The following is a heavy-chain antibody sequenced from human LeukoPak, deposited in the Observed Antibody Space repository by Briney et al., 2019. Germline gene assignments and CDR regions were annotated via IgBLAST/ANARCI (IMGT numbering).Heavy chain of an antibody. CDR3: ARVRTPYSSSSTRGRNWFDP. D-gene: IGHD6-6*01. CDR2: INHSGST. J-gene: IGHJ5*02. Sequence: SHTLSLTCALYGGSFSGYYWSWTRHPPGKGREGIGEINHSGSTNYNPSLKSRVTISVDTSKNQFSLKLSSVTAADTAVYYCARVRTPYSSSSTRGRNWFDPWGQGTLVTVSS. V-gene: IGHV4-34*01. CDR1: GGSFSGYY.